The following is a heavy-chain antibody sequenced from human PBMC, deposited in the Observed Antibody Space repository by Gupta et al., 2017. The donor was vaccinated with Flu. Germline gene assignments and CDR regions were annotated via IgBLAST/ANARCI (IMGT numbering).Heavy chain of an antibody. D-gene: IGHD2-8*01. CDR3: ARGRIRRILTNIRGVHFDV. Sequence: QVQLQQWGAGLLKPSETLSLTCALSNGLLSGFSWSWIRQPPGKGLEWIAEVRYEGSANYNPSLEGRVSISVDTSKNQFSLNLNSVTAADTAVYYCARGRIRRILTNIRGVHFDVWGQGTMVTVSS. J-gene: IGHJ3*01. CDR2: VRYEGSA. CDR1: NGLLSGFS. V-gene: IGHV4-34*02.